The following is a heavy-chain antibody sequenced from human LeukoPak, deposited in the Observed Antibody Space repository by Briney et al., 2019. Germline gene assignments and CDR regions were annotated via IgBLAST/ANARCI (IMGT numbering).Heavy chain of an antibody. V-gene: IGHV4-39*07. Sequence: PSETLSLTCTVSGGSISSSSYYWGWIRQPPGKGLEWIGSIYYSGSTYYNPSLKSRVTISVDTSKNQFSLKLTSVTAADTAVYYCARAYRERWLQLGFDSWGQGTLVTVSS. CDR3: ARAYRERWLQLGFDS. J-gene: IGHJ4*02. CDR2: IYYSGST. D-gene: IGHD5-24*01. CDR1: GGSISSSSYY.